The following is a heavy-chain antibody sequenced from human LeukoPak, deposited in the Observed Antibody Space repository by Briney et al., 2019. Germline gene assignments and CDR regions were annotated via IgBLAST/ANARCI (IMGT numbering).Heavy chain of an antibody. CDR3: ARDWWLYMRIYGDYGGVAFDI. J-gene: IGHJ3*02. Sequence: PGGSLRLSCAASGFTFSSYAMSWVRQAPGKGLEWVSAISGSGGSTYYADSVKGRFTISRDNSKNTLYLQMNSLRAEDTAVYYCARDWWLYMRIYGDYGGVAFDIWGQGTMVTVSS. V-gene: IGHV3-23*01. CDR2: ISGSGGST. CDR1: GFTFSSYA. D-gene: IGHD4-17*01.